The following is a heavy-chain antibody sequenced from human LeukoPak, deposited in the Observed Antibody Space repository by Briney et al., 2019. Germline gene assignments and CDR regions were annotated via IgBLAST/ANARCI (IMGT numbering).Heavy chain of an antibody. D-gene: IGHD2-2*01. CDR2: IDWDDDK. CDR3: ARSSILDY. Sequence: QTLSLTCTVSGGSISSGDYYWSWIRQPPGKALEWLARIDWDDDKFYSTSLKTRLTISKDTSKNQVVLTMTNMDPVDTATYYCARSSILDYWGQGTLVTVSS. V-gene: IGHV2-70*16. CDR1: GGSISSGDYY. J-gene: IGHJ4*02.